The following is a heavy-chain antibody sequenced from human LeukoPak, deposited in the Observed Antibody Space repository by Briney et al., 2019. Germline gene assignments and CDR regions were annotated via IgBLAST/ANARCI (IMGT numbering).Heavy chain of an antibody. CDR1: GGSISNSNYY. D-gene: IGHD5-18*01. CDR3: ARLPQGGSSYGPLDV. V-gene: IGHV4-39*01. CDR2: ISYSGST. Sequence: SETLSLTCTVSGGSISNSNYYWGWVRQPPGKGLEWIGSISYSGSTSYNPSLKSRVTISVDTSKNQFSLMLSSVTAADTGVYYCARLPQGGSSYGPLDVWGQGTTVTVSS. J-gene: IGHJ6*02.